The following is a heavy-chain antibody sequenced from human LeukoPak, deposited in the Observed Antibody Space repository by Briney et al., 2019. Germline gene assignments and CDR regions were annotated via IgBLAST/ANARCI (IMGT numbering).Heavy chain of an antibody. CDR2: IWYDGSNK. CDR3: ARDLRTDGYSIPFDY. D-gene: IGHD5-24*01. CDR1: GFTFSSYA. Sequence: GGSLRLSCAASGFTFSSYAMSWVRQAPGKGLEWVAVIWYDGSNKYYADSVKGRFTISRDNSKNTLYLQMNSLRAEDTAVYYCARDLRTDGYSIPFDYWGQGTLVTVSS. J-gene: IGHJ4*02. V-gene: IGHV3-33*08.